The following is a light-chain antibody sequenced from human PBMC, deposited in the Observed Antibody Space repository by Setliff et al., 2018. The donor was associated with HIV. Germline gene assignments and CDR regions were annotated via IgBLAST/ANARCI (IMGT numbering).Light chain of an antibody. CDR3: TSFTAGNTPSV. J-gene: IGLJ1*01. Sequence: QSALTQPASVSGSPGQSIAISCTGTSNDIGTYDYVSWYQQHPGGAPKLLIFGVSNRPSGVSDRFSGSKSGNTASLTISGLQAEDEADYYCTSFTAGNTPSVFGPGTKVTVL. CDR1: SNDIGTYDY. CDR2: GVS. V-gene: IGLV2-14*03.